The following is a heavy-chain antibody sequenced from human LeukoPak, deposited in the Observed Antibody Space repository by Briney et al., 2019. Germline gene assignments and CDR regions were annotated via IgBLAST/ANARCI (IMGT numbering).Heavy chain of an antibody. J-gene: IGHJ5*02. CDR3: ARGYCSGGSCYSDYGDYFSGWFDP. V-gene: IGHV1-18*01. D-gene: IGHD2-15*01. CDR2: ISAYNGDK. CDR1: GYTFNNYG. Sequence: ASVKVSCKPSGYTFNNYGITWVRQAPGQGLEWMGWISAYNGDKNYAQNFQGRVTMTRNTSISTAYMELSSLRSEDTAVYYCARGYCSGGSCYSDYGDYFSGWFDPWGQGTLVTVSS.